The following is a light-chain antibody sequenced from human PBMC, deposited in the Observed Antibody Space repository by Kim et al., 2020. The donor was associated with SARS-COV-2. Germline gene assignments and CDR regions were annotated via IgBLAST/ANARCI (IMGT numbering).Light chain of an antibody. CDR2: KND. J-gene: IGLJ3*02. CDR3: ATWDDSLSGVV. V-gene: IGLV1-47*01. CDR1: SSNIGSNF. Sequence: QSVLTQPPSASGTPGQTITVSCSGSSSNIGSNFVYWYQQVPATAPKLLIYKNDERLSGVPNRFSGSKSGTSASLAISGLRSEDEADYYCATWDDSLSGVVFGGGTKVTVL.